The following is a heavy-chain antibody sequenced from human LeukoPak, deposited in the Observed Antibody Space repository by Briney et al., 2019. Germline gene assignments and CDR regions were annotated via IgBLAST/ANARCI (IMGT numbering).Heavy chain of an antibody. J-gene: IGHJ4*02. CDR2: THYSGST. V-gene: IGHV4-59*08. Sequence: SPETLSLTCSVSGASITTYYWSWIRQPPGKGLEWIAYTHYSGSTSYNPSLKSRLTISLDTSKNQFSLKLSSVTAADTAVYHCARLDGNWNYFDYWGQGTLVTVSS. D-gene: IGHD1-20*01. CDR3: ARLDGNWNYFDY. CDR1: GASITTYY.